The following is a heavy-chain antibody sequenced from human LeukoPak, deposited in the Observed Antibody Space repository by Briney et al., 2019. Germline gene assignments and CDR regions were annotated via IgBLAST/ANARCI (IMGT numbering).Heavy chain of an antibody. V-gene: IGHV4-31*03. CDR1: GGSISSGGYY. D-gene: IGHD3-10*01. Sequence: PSETLSLTCTVSGGSISSGGYYWSWIRQHPGKGLEWIGEINHSGSTNYNPSLKSRVTISVDTSKNQFSLKLSSVTAADTAVYYCASPGGSGSYYNFWGQGTLVTVSS. CDR3: ASPGGSGSYYNF. CDR2: INHSGST. J-gene: IGHJ4*02.